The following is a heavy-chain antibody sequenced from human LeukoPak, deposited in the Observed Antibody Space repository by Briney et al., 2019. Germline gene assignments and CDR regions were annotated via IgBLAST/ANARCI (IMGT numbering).Heavy chain of an antibody. J-gene: IGHJ4*02. CDR2: TYYRSKWYN. Sequence: SQTPSLTCAISGDSVSSNSAAWNWIRQSPSRGLEWLGRTYYRSKWYNDYAVSVKSRIIINPDTSKNHFSLQLNSVTPEDTAVYYCVRVGIATKYYFDYWGQGTLVTVSS. CDR1: GDSVSSNSAA. V-gene: IGHV6-1*01. CDR3: VRVGIATKYYFDY. D-gene: IGHD6-13*01.